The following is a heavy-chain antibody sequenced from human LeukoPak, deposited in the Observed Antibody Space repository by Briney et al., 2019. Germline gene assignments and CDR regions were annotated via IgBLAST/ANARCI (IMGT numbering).Heavy chain of an antibody. CDR1: GFTFSSYE. CDR2: ISSSGSTI. V-gene: IGHV3-48*03. D-gene: IGHD4-17*01. CDR3: ARASPAPTYGRYFDY. J-gene: IGHJ4*02. Sequence: PGGSLRLSCAASGFTFSSYEMNWVRQAPGKGLEWVSYISSSGSTIYYADSVKGRFTISRDNAKNSLYLQMNSLRAEDTAVYYCARASPAPTYGRYFDYWGQGTLVTVSS.